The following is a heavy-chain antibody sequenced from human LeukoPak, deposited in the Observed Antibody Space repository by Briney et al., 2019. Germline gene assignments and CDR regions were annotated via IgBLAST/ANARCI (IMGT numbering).Heavy chain of an antibody. CDR2: IWYDGSNK. D-gene: IGHD6-13*01. CDR1: GFTFSSYG. CDR3: AKDLLAAAEEY. V-gene: IGHV3-33*06. J-gene: IGHJ4*02. Sequence: GGSLRLSCAASGFTFSSYGMHWVRQAPGKGLEWVAVIWYDGSNKYYADSVKGRFTISRDNSKNTLYLQMNSLRAEDTAVYYSAKDLLAAAEEYWGQGTLVTVSS.